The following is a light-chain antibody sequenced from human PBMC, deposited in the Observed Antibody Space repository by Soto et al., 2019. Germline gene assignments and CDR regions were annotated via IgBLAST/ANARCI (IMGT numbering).Light chain of an antibody. Sequence: VLTQSPGTLSLSPGERATLSCRASQTLSSRHLAWYQQKPGQAPRLLIYGSSSRATDIPDRFSGSGSGTDFTLTISTLEPEDCAIYYCQEYGYSRKFGQGTMVDIK. CDR1: QTLSSRH. J-gene: IGKJ1*01. CDR3: QEYGYSRK. V-gene: IGKV3-20*01. CDR2: GSS.